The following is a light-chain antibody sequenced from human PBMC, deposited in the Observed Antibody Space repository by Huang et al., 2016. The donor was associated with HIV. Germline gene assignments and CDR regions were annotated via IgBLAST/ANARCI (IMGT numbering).Light chain of an antibody. V-gene: IGKV3-15*01. CDR2: GAS. CDR1: QSISSS. Sequence: EVEMTQSPATLSVSPGERVTLSCRARQSISSSLALFQHKPGQAPRLVIYGASTSATGIPASFSGSGSGTEFTLTINSLQSEDFAVYYCHQYSDRNTFGQGTKLEIK. J-gene: IGKJ2*01. CDR3: HQYSDRNT.